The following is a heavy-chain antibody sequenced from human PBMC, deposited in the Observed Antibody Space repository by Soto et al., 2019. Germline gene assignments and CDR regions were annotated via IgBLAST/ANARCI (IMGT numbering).Heavy chain of an antibody. D-gene: IGHD3-10*01. CDR1: GYIFTVYY. CDR2: INPNSGGT. CDR3: ARQGSGSNWLDP. Sequence: QVQLVQSGAEVKKPGASVKVSCKASGYIFTVYYMHWVRQAPGQGLEWMGWINPNSGGTNYAQKFQGRITMTRDTSIRTAYMELSRLRSDDMAVYYCARQGSGSNWLDPWGQGTLVTVSS. V-gene: IGHV1-2*02. J-gene: IGHJ5*02.